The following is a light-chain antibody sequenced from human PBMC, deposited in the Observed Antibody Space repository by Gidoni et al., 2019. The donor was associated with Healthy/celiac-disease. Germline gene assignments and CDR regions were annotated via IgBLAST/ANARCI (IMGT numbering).Light chain of an antibody. CDR1: QSISSW. CDR2: KAS. V-gene: IGKV1-5*03. Sequence: DIQMTQSPSTLSASVGDRVTITCRASQSISSWLAWYQQKPGEAPKLLIYKASSLESGVPSRFSGSGSGTEFTLTISSLQPDDFATYYCQQYNSYPYTFGQXTKLEIK. CDR3: QQYNSYPYT. J-gene: IGKJ2*01.